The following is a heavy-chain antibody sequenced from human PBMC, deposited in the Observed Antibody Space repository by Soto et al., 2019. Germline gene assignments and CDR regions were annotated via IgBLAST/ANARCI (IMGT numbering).Heavy chain of an antibody. CDR1: GGSVSSGNYY. CDR2: IFYSGST. Sequence: QVQLQESGPGLVKPSETLSLTCTVSGGSVSSGNYYWSWIRQSPVKGLEWIGYIFYSGSTNYNPSHKSRVSISVDTSKNQFSLTLTSVTAADTAVYYCARDVTTSGRHPPESTWGQGTLVTVS. J-gene: IGHJ5*02. V-gene: IGHV4-61*01. CDR3: ARDVTTSGRHPPEST. D-gene: IGHD6-19*01.